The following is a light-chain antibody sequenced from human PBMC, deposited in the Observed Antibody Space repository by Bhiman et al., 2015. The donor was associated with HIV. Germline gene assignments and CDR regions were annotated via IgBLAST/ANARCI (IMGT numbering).Light chain of an antibody. J-gene: IGLJ1*01. Sequence: QPVLTQPPSVSGAPGQRVTISCSGSSSNIGAGYDVHWYQQLPGTTPKLLIYENNKRPSGIPDRFSGSKSGTSATLGITGLQTGDEADYYCGAWDSSLSVYVFGTGTKVTVL. V-gene: IGLV1-51*02. CDR1: SSNIGAGYD. CDR3: GAWDSSLSVYV. CDR2: ENN.